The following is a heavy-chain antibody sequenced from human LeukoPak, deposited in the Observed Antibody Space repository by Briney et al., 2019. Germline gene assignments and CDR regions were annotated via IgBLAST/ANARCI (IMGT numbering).Heavy chain of an antibody. D-gene: IGHD2-2*01. Sequence: GGSLRLSCAASGFTFSSYAMSWVRQAPGKGLEWVSAISGSGGSTYYADSVKGRFTISRDNSKNTLYLQMNSLRAEDTAVYYCAKDLQGYCSSTSCYLTENWFDPWGQGTLVTVSS. CDR2: ISGSGGST. CDR3: AKDLQGYCSSTSCYLTENWFDP. J-gene: IGHJ5*02. V-gene: IGHV3-23*01. CDR1: GFTFSSYA.